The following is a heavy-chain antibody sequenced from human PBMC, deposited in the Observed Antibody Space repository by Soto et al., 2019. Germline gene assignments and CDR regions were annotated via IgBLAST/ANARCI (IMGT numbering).Heavy chain of an antibody. CDR1: GYTFTSYG. J-gene: IGHJ6*02. CDR3: ARGGDIVVVVAASGYGMDV. D-gene: IGHD2-15*01. CDR2: ISAYNGNT. Sequence: ASVKVSCKASGYTFTSYGISWVRQAPGQGLEWMGWISAYNGNTNYAQKLQGRVTMTTDTSTSTAYMELRSLRSEDTAVYYCARGGDIVVVVAASGYGMDVWGQGTTVTVSS. V-gene: IGHV1-18*01.